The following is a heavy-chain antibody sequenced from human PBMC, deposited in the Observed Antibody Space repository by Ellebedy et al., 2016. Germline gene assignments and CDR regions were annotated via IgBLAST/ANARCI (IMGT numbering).Heavy chain of an antibody. D-gene: IGHD3-3*01. CDR2: IWYDGSNK. Sequence: GESLKISXAASGFTFSSYAMSWVRQAPGKGLEWVAVIWYDGSNKYYADSVKGRFTISRDNSKNTLYLQMNSLRAEDTAVYYCARGPSIRFLEWLLPEDVWGKGTTVTVSS. V-gene: IGHV3-33*08. CDR3: ARGPSIRFLEWLLPEDV. J-gene: IGHJ6*04. CDR1: GFTFSSYA.